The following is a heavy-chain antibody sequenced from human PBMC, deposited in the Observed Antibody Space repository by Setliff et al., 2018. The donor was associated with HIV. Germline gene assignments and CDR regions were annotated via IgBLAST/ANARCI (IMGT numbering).Heavy chain of an antibody. D-gene: IGHD3-22*01. V-gene: IGHV4-4*07. CDR2: IYTNGYT. J-gene: IGHJ5*02. Sequence: SETLSLTCTASSGYMSGHFWTWIRQPAGKGPEWIGHIYTNGYTNYNPSLKSRVTISVDTSKNQFSLNLTSVTAADTAVYYCASRVYYYDSNNFLREEGFDPWGQGTLVTVSS. CDR3: ASRVYYYDSNNFLREEGFDP. CDR1: SGYMSGHF.